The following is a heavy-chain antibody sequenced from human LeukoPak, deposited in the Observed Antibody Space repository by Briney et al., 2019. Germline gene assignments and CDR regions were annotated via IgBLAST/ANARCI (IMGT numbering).Heavy chain of an antibody. Sequence: SETLSLTCAVYGGSFSGYYWSWIRQPPGKWLEWSGEINHSGSTNYNPSLKSRVTISVDTSKNQFSLKLSSVTAADTAVYYCARGRVGSSWYGRPNWFDPWGQGTLVTVSS. CDR1: GGSFSGYY. D-gene: IGHD6-13*01. CDR3: ARGRVGSSWYGRPNWFDP. V-gene: IGHV4-34*01. J-gene: IGHJ5*02. CDR2: INHSGST.